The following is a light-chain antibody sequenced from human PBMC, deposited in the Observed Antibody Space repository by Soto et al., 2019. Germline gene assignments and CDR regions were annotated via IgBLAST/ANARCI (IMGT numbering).Light chain of an antibody. Sequence: QSVLTQPPSASGSPGQSVTISCTGTSSDVGGYNYVSWYQQHPGKAPKLMIYEVSKRPSGVPDRFSGSKSGNTASLTVSGLQAEDEADYYCSSYAVSTNHYVFGTGTKVTV. J-gene: IGLJ1*01. CDR1: SSDVGGYNY. V-gene: IGLV2-8*01. CDR2: EVS. CDR3: SSYAVSTNHYV.